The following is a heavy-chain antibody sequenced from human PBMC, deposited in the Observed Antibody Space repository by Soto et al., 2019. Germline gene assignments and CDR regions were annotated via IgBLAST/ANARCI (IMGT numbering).Heavy chain of an antibody. CDR3: ERGGLQSQAPSRFDP. D-gene: IGHD3-16*01. J-gene: IGHJ5*02. CDR2: MNPNRGHT. V-gene: IGHV1-8*01. Sequence: ASVKVSCKASGYSFTSYDINWVRQATGPGIEWMGWMNPNRGHTGYAQKFQGRVTMTRNTSISTDYMELSSLRSEATDVYYCERGGLQSQAPSRFDPWGQGTLVTVSS. CDR1: GYSFTSYD.